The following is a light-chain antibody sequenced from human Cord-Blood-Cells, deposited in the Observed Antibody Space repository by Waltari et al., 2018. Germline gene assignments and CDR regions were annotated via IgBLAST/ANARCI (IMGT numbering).Light chain of an antibody. J-gene: IGLJ1*01. CDR2: GNS. CDR3: QSYDSSLSGYV. V-gene: IGLV1-40*01. CDR1: SSNIGAGYD. Sequence: QSVLTQPPSVSGAPGQRVTISCTGSSSNIGAGYDVHWYQQLPGTAPKLLIYGNSTRPSGVPDRFAGSKSGTSASLAITGLQAEDEADYYGQSYDSSLSGYVFGTGAKVTVL.